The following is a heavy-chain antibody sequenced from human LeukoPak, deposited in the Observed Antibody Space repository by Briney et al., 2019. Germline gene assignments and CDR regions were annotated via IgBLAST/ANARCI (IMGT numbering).Heavy chain of an antibody. CDR2: INHSGST. V-gene: IGHV4-34*01. J-gene: IGHJ4*02. CDR3: ARRRDGYNFRGPFDY. D-gene: IGHD5-24*01. CDR1: GGSFSGYY. Sequence: SETLSLTCAVYGGSFSGYYWSWIRQPPGKGLEWIGEINHSGSTDYNPSLKSRVTISVDTSKNQFSLKLSSVTAADTAVYYCARRRDGYNFRGPFDYWGQGTLVTVSS.